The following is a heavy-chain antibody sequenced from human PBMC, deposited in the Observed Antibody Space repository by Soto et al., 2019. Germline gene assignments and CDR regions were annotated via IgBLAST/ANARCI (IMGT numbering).Heavy chain of an antibody. J-gene: IGHJ2*01. Sequence: QVQLVESGGGVVQPGRSLRLSCAASGFTFNTYGMHWVRQAPGEGLEWVALIAYDGGNKYYADSVKGRFTISRDDSKNTLYLQMTSLRAEDTAVYYCAKGYITEGWYFDLWGRGTLVTVSS. CDR1: GFTFNTYG. CDR3: AKGYITEGWYFDL. CDR2: IAYDGGNK. V-gene: IGHV3-30*18. D-gene: IGHD3-10*01.